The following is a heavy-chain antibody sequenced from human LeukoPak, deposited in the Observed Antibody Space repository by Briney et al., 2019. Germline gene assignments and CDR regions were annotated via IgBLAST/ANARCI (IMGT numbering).Heavy chain of an antibody. V-gene: IGHV5-51*01. Sequence: GESLKISCKGSGYRFTSYWIGWVRQMPGKGLKWMGIIYPGDSDARYSPSFQGQVTISADKSISTAYLQWSSLKASDTAMYYCARLRDIVATTRGGYFDYWGQGTLVTVSS. CDR3: ARLRDIVATTRGGYFDY. J-gene: IGHJ4*02. CDR1: GYRFTSYW. CDR2: IYPGDSDA. D-gene: IGHD5-12*01.